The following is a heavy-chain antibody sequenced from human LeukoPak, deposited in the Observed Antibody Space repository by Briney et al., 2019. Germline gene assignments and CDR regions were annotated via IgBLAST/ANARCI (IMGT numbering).Heavy chain of an antibody. CDR3: ARDSGYSGYGFDY. Sequence: GGSLRLSCAASGFTFSSYSMNWVRQAPGKGLEWVSSISSSSGYIYYADSVKGRFTISRDNAKNSLYLQMNSLRAEDTAVYYCARDSGYSGYGFDYWGQGTLVTVSS. J-gene: IGHJ4*02. CDR1: GFTFSSYS. CDR2: ISSSSGYI. V-gene: IGHV3-21*01. D-gene: IGHD5-12*01.